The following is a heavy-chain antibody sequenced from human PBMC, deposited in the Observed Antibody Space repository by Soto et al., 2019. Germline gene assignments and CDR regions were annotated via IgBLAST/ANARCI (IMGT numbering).Heavy chain of an antibody. CDR1: GGTFSSYA. D-gene: IGHD3-3*01. V-gene: IGHV1-69*01. J-gene: IGHJ5*02. CDR3: ARSFLEWDRDGAWFDP. Sequence: QVQLVQSGAEVKKPGSSVKVSCKASGGTFSSYAISWVRQAPGQGLEWMGGIIPIFGTANYAQKFQGRVTITADESTSTAYMELSSPRSEDTAVYYCARSFLEWDRDGAWFDPWGQGTLVTVSS. CDR2: IIPIFGTA.